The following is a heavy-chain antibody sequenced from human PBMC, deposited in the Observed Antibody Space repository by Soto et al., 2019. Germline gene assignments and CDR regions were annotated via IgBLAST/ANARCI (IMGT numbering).Heavy chain of an antibody. Sequence: SETLSLTCAVSGGSISSTHSWSWVRQPPGGALEWIGEIYHHGTTNYNSSLKSRVTVSLDKSKNQFSLILTSVTAADTAVYFCGRAVALPGPFYFDNWGQGTLVTVSS. CDR2: IYHHGTT. CDR3: GRAVALPGPFYFDN. D-gene: IGHD1-1*01. J-gene: IGHJ4*02. V-gene: IGHV4-4*02. CDR1: GGSISSTHS.